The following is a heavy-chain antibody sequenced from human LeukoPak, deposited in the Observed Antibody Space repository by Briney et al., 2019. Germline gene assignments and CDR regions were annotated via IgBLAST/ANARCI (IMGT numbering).Heavy chain of an antibody. D-gene: IGHD1-26*01. Sequence: PGGSLRLSCAASGFTFGSYSMNWVRQAPGKGLEWVSSISIIGSYIYYADSVKGRFTISRDNAKNSLYLQMSSLRAEDTALYYCARPRAPDLVGAQHDAFDVWGQGTMVTVSS. CDR3: ARPRAPDLVGAQHDAFDV. CDR1: GFTFGSYS. V-gene: IGHV3-21*01. J-gene: IGHJ3*01. CDR2: ISIIGSYI.